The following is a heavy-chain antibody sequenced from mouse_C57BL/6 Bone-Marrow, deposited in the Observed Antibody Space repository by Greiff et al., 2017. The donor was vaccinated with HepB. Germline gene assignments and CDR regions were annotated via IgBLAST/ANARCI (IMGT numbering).Heavy chain of an antibody. V-gene: IGHV1-82*01. CDR2: IYPGDGDT. CDR1: GYAFSSSW. Sequence: QVQLQQSGPELVKPGASVKISCKASGYAFSSSWMNWVKQRPGKGLEWIGRIYPGDGDTKYNGKFKGKATLTADKSSSTAYMQLSSLTSEDSAVYFCARHYFDYWGQGTTLTVSS. J-gene: IGHJ2*01. CDR3: ARHYFDY.